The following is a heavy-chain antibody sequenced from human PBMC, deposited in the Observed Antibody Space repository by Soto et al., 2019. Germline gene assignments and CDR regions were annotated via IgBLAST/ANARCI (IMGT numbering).Heavy chain of an antibody. CDR2: IYYSGST. D-gene: IGHD6-13*01. Sequence: SETLSLTCTVSGGSISSGGYYWSWIRQHPGKGLEWIGYIYYSGSTNYNPSLKSRVTISVDTSKNQFSLKLSSVTAADTAVYYCARYQRAAAGTYYYYYYGMDVWGQGTTVTVSS. CDR1: GGSISSGGYY. CDR3: ARYQRAAAGTYYYYYYGMDV. J-gene: IGHJ6*02. V-gene: IGHV4-61*08.